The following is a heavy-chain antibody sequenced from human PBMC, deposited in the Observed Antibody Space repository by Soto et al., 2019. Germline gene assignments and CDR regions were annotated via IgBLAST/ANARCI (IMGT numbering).Heavy chain of an antibody. CDR3: AKAPFYDSSGKDDAFDI. CDR1: GFTFSSYA. V-gene: IGHV3-23*01. CDR2: ISGSGGST. J-gene: IGHJ3*02. Sequence: GGSLRLSCAASGFTFSSYAMSWVRQAPGKGLEWVSAISGSGGSTYYADSVKGRFTISRDNSKNTLYLQMNSLRAEDTAVYYCAKAPFYDSSGKDDAFDIWGQGTMVTVSS. D-gene: IGHD3-22*01.